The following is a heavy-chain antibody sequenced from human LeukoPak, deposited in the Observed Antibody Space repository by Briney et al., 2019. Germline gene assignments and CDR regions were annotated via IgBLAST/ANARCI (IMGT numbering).Heavy chain of an antibody. CDR3: ARDLPESRRITIFGVENWFDP. CDR1: GFTFSSYA. D-gene: IGHD3-3*01. Sequence: GGSLRLSCAASGFTFSSYAMHWVRQAPGKGLEWVAVVSYDGSNKYYADSVKGRFTISRDNSKNTLYLQMNSLRAEDTAVYYCARDLPESRRITIFGVENWFDPWGQGTLVTVSS. V-gene: IGHV3-30-3*01. CDR2: VSYDGSNK. J-gene: IGHJ5*02.